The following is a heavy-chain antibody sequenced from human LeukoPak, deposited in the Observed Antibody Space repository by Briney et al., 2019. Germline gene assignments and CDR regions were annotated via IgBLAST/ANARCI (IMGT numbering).Heavy chain of an antibody. CDR2: IYPGDSDI. Sequence: GESLKISCKGSGYSFTNYWIGWVRQMPGKGLEWMGIIYPGDSDIRYSPSFQGQVTISVDKSANTAYLQRSSLKASDTAIYYCARGGCHFEYWGQGTLVTVSS. CDR1: GYSFTNYW. CDR3: ARGGCHFEY. J-gene: IGHJ4*02. D-gene: IGHD3-16*01. V-gene: IGHV5-51*01.